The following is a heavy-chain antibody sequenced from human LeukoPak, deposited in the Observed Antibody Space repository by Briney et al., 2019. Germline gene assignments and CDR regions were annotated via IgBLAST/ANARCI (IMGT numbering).Heavy chain of an antibody. V-gene: IGHV3-74*01. CDR3: ARDPPTSYYDFWSGYWA. D-gene: IGHD3-3*01. CDR1: GFTFSIYW. Sequence: GGSLRLSCAASGFTFSIYWMHWVRQAPGKGLVWVSRINSDGSSTSYADSVKGRFTISRDNAKNTLYLQMNSLRAEDTAVYYCARDPPTSYYDFWSGYWAWGQGTLVTVSS. CDR2: INSDGSST. J-gene: IGHJ5*02.